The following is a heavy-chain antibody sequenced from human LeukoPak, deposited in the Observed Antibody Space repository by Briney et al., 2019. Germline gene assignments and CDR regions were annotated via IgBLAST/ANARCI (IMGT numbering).Heavy chain of an antibody. J-gene: IGHJ5*02. CDR2: ISGSGGST. CDR1: GFTFSSHA. V-gene: IGHV3-23*01. CDR3: ARGGMYSSSNWFDP. D-gene: IGHD6-6*01. Sequence: PGGSLRLSCAASGFTFSSHAMRWVRQAPGKGLEWVSAISGSGGSTYYADSVKGRFTISRDNSKNTLYLQMNSLRAEDTAVYYCARGGMYSSSNWFDPWGQGTLVTVSS.